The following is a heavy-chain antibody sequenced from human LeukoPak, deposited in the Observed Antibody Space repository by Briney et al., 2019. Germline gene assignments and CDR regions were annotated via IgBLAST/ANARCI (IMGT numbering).Heavy chain of an antibody. Sequence: SETLSLTCTVSGGSISSYYWSWIRQPAGKGLEWIGRIYTSGSTNYNPSLKSRVTISVDTSKNQFSLKLSSVTAADTAVYYCARDRGDYYDSSENWFDPWGQGTLVTVSS. CDR1: GGSISSYY. V-gene: IGHV4-4*07. CDR2: IYTSGST. D-gene: IGHD3-22*01. CDR3: ARDRGDYYDSSENWFDP. J-gene: IGHJ5*02.